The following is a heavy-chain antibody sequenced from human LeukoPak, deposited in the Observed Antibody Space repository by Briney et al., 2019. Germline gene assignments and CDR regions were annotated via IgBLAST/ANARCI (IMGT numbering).Heavy chain of an antibody. CDR1: GGTFSSYA. CDR3: ATEGYCSSTSCRWGPHAFDI. CDR2: IIPILGIA. Sequence: ASVKVSCKASGGTFSSYAISWVRQAPGQGLEWMGRIIPILGIANYAQKFQGRVTITADTSTDTAYMELSSLRSEDTAVYYCATEGYCSSTSCRWGPHAFDIWGQGTMVTVSS. J-gene: IGHJ3*02. D-gene: IGHD2-2*01. V-gene: IGHV1-69*04.